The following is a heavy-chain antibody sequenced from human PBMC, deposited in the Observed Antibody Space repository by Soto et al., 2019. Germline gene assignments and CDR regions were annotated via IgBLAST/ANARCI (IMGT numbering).Heavy chain of an antibody. CDR2: ITSSSDTK. CDR1: GFTFRSYS. J-gene: IGHJ6*02. CDR3: ARVPSSASDRSYYYYGMDV. D-gene: IGHD1-26*01. Sequence: EVQLVESGGGLVQPGGSLRLSCAASGFTFRSYSMNWVRQAPGKGLEWVSYITSSSDTKYYGDSVKGRFTISRGNPKNSLYLQGKRPREEDTAVYYWARVPSSASDRSYYYYGMDVWGQGTTVTVSS. V-gene: IGHV3-48*02.